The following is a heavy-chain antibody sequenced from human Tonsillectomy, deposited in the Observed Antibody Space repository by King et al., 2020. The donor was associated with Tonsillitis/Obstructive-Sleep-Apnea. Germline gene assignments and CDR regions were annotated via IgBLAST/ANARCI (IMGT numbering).Heavy chain of an antibody. D-gene: IGHD5-24*01. J-gene: IGHJ6*02. CDR1: AFTFSSYG. CDR2: IWYDGSNT. Sequence: ESGGGVVQPGRSLRLSCAASAFTFSSYGMHWVRQAPGKGLEWVALIWYDGSNTHYAGSVRGRFTISRDNSKNTLYLQRNSLRAEDTAVYYCARDWWLQSCYYGMDVWGQGTTVTVSS. CDR3: ARDWWLQSCYYGMDV. V-gene: IGHV3-33*01.